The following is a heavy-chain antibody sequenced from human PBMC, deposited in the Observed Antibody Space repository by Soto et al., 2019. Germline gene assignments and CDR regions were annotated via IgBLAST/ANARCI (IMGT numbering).Heavy chain of an antibody. CDR2: IYWNDDK. D-gene: IGHD2-15*01. CDR3: VHFSGDCSGGSCYSPHFQDYFYYGMDV. CDR1: GFSLSTSGVG. V-gene: IGHV2-5*01. Sequence: ESGPTLVNPTPTLTLTCTFSGFSLSTSGVGVGWIRQPPGKALGWLALIYWNDDKRYRPSLKSRLTITRDRSKNQVVLTMTNMDPVDTATYYCVHFSGDCSGGSCYSPHFQDYFYYGMDVWGQGTTVTVSS. J-gene: IGHJ6*02.